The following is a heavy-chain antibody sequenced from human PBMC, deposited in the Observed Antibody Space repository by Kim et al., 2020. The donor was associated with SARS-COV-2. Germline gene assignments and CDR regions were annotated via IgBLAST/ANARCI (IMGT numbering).Heavy chain of an antibody. CDR1: GFSFSNYA. CDR3: ARVFVLAGGITIASQPFFYY. CDR2: IYDAGGST. D-gene: IGHD2-15*01. V-gene: IGHV3-23*03. Sequence: GGSLRLSCVVSGFSFSNYAMSWVRQAPGKGLQWVAVIYDAGGSTYYVDSVRGRFTISRDDSKNTLYLQMNSLRAEDTAVYYCARVFVLAGGITIASQPFFYYWGQGTLVTVSS. J-gene: IGHJ4*02.